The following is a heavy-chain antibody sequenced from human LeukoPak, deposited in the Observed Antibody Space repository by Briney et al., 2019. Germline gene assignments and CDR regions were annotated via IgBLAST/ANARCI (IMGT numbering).Heavy chain of an antibody. CDR3: ARVSTYYYGSGSLDY. CDR2: ISSSSSYI. D-gene: IGHD3-10*01. V-gene: IGHV3-21*01. Sequence: PGGSLRLSCAASGFTFSSYTLNWVRQAPGKGLEWVSSISSSSSYIYYADSVKGRFTISRDNAKNSLYLQMNSLRAEDTAVYYCARVSTYYYGSGSLDYWGQGTLVTVSS. CDR1: GFTFSSYT. J-gene: IGHJ4*02.